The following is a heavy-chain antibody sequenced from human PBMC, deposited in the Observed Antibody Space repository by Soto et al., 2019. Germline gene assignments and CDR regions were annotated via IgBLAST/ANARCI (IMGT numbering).Heavy chain of an antibody. V-gene: IGHV3-53*01. Sequence: LRLSCEASGFPVRSIYMSWVRQAPGKGLECVSKIYNDGSTHYADSVKGRFTISRDSFKNTLHLQMNSLRAEDTAVYYCASDARGVDDFDIWGQGTMVTVSS. CDR2: IYNDGST. CDR1: GFPVRSIY. CDR3: ASDARGVDDFDI. J-gene: IGHJ3*02. D-gene: IGHD3-10*01.